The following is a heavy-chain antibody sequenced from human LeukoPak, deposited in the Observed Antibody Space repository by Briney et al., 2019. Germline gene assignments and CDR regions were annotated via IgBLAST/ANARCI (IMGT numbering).Heavy chain of an antibody. CDR1: GYTFTGYY. Sequence: ASVKVSCKASGYTFTGYYMHWVRQAPGQGLEWMGWINPNSGGTNYAQKFQGRVTMTRYTSLSTAYMELSRLRSDDTAVYYCARDILDSSGYYYASPWGQGTLVTVSS. J-gene: IGHJ5*02. CDR3: ARDILDSSGYYYASP. CDR2: INPNSGGT. D-gene: IGHD3-22*01. V-gene: IGHV1-2*02.